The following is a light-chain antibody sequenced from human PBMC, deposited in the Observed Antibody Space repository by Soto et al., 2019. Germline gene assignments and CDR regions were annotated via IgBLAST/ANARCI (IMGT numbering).Light chain of an antibody. Sequence: EIVLTQSPGTLSLSPGERATLSCRASQGVSSAYLAWYQQKPGQAPSLLIYGASDRETGIPDRFSGSGSETDFTLTISRLEPEDFAVYYCQLYSDSPPLFTFGPGTKVDIK. CDR3: QLYSDSPPLFT. CDR1: QGVSSAY. J-gene: IGKJ3*01. CDR2: GAS. V-gene: IGKV3-20*01.